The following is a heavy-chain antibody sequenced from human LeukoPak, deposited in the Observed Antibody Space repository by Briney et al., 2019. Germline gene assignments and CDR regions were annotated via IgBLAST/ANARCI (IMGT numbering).Heavy chain of an antibody. D-gene: IGHD2-2*01. Sequence: SVKVSCKASGGTFSSYAISWVRQAPGQGLEWMGGIIPIFGTANYAQKFQGRVTITADESTSTAYMELSSLRSEDTAVYYCARDFRSIVVVPAARIFDYWGKGTLVTVSS. CDR2: IIPIFGTA. CDR1: GGTFSSYA. CDR3: ARDFRSIVVVPAARIFDY. V-gene: IGHV1-69*01. J-gene: IGHJ4*02.